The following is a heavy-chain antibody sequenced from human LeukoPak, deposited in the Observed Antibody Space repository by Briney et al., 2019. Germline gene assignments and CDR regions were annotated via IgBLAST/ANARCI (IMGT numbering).Heavy chain of an antibody. Sequence: GGSLRLSCAASGFTFRNYAMCWVRQAPGKGLEWVSAISGRGGSTYYADSVKGRFTISRDNSKNTLYLQVNSLRAEDTAVYYCAKGGKWDVTPFDYWGQGTLVTVSS. V-gene: IGHV3-23*01. J-gene: IGHJ4*02. CDR2: ISGRGGST. CDR3: AKGGKWDVTPFDY. CDR1: GFTFRNYA. D-gene: IGHD1-26*01.